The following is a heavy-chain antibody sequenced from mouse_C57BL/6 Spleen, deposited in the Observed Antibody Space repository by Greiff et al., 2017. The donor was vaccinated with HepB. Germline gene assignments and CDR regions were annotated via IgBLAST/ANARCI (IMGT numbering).Heavy chain of an antibody. V-gene: IGHV5-16*01. J-gene: IGHJ1*03. D-gene: IGHD1-1*01. CDR2: INYDGSST. Sequence: EVQLVESEGGLVQPGSSMKLSCTASGFTFSDYYMAWVRQVPEKGLEWVANINYDGSSTYYLDSLKSRFIISRDNAKNILYLQMSSLKSEDTATYYCAREGSSLYWYFDVWGTGTTVTVSS. CDR3: AREGSSLYWYFDV. CDR1: GFTFSDYY.